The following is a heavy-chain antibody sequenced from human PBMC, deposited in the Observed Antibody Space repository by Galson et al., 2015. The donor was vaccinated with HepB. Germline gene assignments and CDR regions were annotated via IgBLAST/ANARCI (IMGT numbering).Heavy chain of an antibody. Sequence: SVKVSCKASGDTFSNYAISWVRQAPGQGLEWMGGIIPILGVANYAQKFQGRVTITADKSTSTAYMEVTSLRSEDTAVYYCTTVTSDYWGQGTLVTVSS. CDR1: GDTFSNYA. CDR3: TTVTSDY. CDR2: IIPILGVA. D-gene: IGHD4-17*01. V-gene: IGHV1-69*10. J-gene: IGHJ4*02.